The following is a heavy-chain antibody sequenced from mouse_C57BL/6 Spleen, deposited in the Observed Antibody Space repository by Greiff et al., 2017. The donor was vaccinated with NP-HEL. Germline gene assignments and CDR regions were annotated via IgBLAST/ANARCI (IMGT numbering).Heavy chain of an antibody. CDR3: ARPFITTVVAPYFDV. CDR1: GYTFTSSW. Sequence: QVQLQQPGAELVKPGASVKLSCKASGYTFTSSWMHWVKQRPGRGLEWIGRIDPNSGGTKYNEKFKSKATLTVDKPSSTAYMQLSSLTSEDSAVYYCARPFITTVVAPYFDVWGTGTTVTVSS. CDR2: IDPNSGGT. D-gene: IGHD1-1*01. V-gene: IGHV1-72*01. J-gene: IGHJ1*03.